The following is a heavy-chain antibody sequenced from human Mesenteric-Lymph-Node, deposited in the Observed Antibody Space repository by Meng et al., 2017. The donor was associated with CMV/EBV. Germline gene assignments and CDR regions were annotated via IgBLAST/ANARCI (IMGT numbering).Heavy chain of an antibody. CDR1: RGSVSTGDHS. J-gene: IGHJ4*02. CDR2: IFYTGST. D-gene: IGHD3-10*01. CDR3: ANDYGSGSYRFDY. Sequence: VSRGSVSTGDHSWSWGRQPPGRGLELLGYIFYTGSTYYNPSLKGRVTMSMDRSKNQFSLKLTSVTAADTAVYYCANDYGSGSYRFDYWGQGTLVTVSS. V-gene: IGHV4-30-2*01.